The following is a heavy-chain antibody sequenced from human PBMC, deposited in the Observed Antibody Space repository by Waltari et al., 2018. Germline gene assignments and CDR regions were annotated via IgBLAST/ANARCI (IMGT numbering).Heavy chain of an antibody. CDR1: GGSISSYY. Sequence: QVQLQESGPGLVKPSETLSLTCNGSGGSISSYYWSWIRQPPGKGLEWIGYIYYSGSTNYNPSLKIRVTISVDTSKNQFSLKLSSVTAADTAVYYCARAPGDSSGYYHWGAFDIWGQGTMVTVSS. V-gene: IGHV4-59*01. CDR3: ARAPGDSSGYYHWGAFDI. CDR2: IYYSGST. J-gene: IGHJ3*02. D-gene: IGHD3-22*01.